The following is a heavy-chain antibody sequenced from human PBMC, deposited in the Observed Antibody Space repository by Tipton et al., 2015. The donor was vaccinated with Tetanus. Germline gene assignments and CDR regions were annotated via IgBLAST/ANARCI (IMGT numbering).Heavy chain of an antibody. CDR1: GFIFSSYG. J-gene: IGHJ4*02. CDR3: AREAEGSGGSCFSGDFDN. CDR2: SWYDGTDK. Sequence: SLRLSCAASGFIFSSYGIHWVRQAPGKGLEWVAVSWYDGTDKYYADSVKGRFTLSRDNSKNTLYLEMNSLRAEDTALYYCAREAEGSGGSCFSGDFDNWGQGTQVTVSS. V-gene: IGHV3-33*01. D-gene: IGHD2-15*01.